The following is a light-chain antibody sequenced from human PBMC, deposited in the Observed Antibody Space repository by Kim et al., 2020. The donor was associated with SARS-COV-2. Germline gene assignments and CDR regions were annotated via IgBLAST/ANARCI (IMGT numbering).Light chain of an antibody. CDR3: NSRDSSGNVV. CDR1: SLRRSY. J-gene: IGLJ2*01. CDR2: GKN. Sequence: VAMGQTDRVTAQGDSLRRSYASWYQQKQGQAPVLVIYGKNNRPSGIPDRFSGSSSGNTAALTITGAQAEDEADYYCNSRDSSGNVVFGGGTQLTVL. V-gene: IGLV3-19*01.